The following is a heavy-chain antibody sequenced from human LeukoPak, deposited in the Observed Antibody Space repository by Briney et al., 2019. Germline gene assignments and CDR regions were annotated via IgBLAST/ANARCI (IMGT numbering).Heavy chain of an antibody. V-gene: IGHV4-39*07. CDR1: GGSISSSSYY. Sequence: PSETLSLTCTVSGGSISSSSYYWGWIRQPPGKGLEWIGSINYSGSTYYNPSLKSRVTISLDTSKNQFSLKLSSVTAADTAVYYCARGEGYYGSGSYYSHGPLDPWGQGTLVTVSS. D-gene: IGHD3-10*01. CDR2: INYSGST. J-gene: IGHJ5*02. CDR3: ARGEGYYGSGSYYSHGPLDP.